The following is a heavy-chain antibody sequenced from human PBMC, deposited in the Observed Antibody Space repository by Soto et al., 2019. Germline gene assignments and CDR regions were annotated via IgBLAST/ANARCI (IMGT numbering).Heavy chain of an antibody. J-gene: IGHJ6*02. Sequence: QVQLVESGGGVVQPGRSLRLSCAASGFTFSTYAMHWVRQAPGKGLEWVAVISYDGTNKYYADSVRGRFSISRDNFKKTLFLQMNSLRAEDTAVYYCAKDGGGYNYGYVMLDKYYYGMDVWGQGTTVTVSS. CDR2: ISYDGTNK. V-gene: IGHV3-30-3*01. CDR3: AKDGGGYNYGYVMLDKYYYGMDV. D-gene: IGHD5-18*01. CDR1: GFTFSTYA.